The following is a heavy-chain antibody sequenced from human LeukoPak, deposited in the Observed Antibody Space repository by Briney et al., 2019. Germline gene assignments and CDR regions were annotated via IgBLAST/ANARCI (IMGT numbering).Heavy chain of an antibody. J-gene: IGHJ5*02. CDR1: GYTFTDYY. V-gene: IGHV1-2*02. CDR2: ISPNSGGT. CDR3: ARDNHSGSWSWFDP. Sequence: ASVKVSCKASGYTFTDYYMHWVRQAPGQGLEWMGWISPNSGGTNYAQKFQGRVTMTRDTSISTAYMELRSLRSDDTAVYYCARDNHSGSWSWFDPWGQGTLVSVSA. D-gene: IGHD6-13*01.